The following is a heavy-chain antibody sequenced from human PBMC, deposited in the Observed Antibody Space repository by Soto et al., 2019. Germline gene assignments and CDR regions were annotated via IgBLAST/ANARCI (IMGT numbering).Heavy chain of an antibody. Sequence: PGGSMRLSGAASGFALRSYSMNWVRQAPGKGLECVSAISAGGGNTYYADSVKGRFTISRDNSKNTLYLQMNSLRADDTAVYYCAKAPTYDYYYYMDVWGKGTTVTVSS. CDR1: GFALRSYS. J-gene: IGHJ6*03. CDR2: ISAGGGNT. V-gene: IGHV3-23*01. CDR3: AKAPTYDYYYYMDV.